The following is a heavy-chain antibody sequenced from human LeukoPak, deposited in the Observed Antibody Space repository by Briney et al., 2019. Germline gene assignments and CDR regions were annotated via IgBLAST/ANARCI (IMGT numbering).Heavy chain of an antibody. Sequence: GESLKISCQGSGYRFGNYWIGWVRQLPGKGLEWMGIIHPGDSDTRYSPSFQGQVTISAEKSITTAYLQWSSLKASDTAMYYCARRGEGPIGGIGYWGQGTLVTVSS. CDR1: GYRFGNYW. D-gene: IGHD3-10*01. CDR2: IHPGDSDT. V-gene: IGHV5-51*01. CDR3: ARRGEGPIGGIGY. J-gene: IGHJ4*02.